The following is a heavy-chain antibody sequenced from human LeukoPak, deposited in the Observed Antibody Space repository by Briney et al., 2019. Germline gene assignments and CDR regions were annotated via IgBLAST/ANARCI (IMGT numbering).Heavy chain of an antibody. Sequence: PSETLSLTCTVSGGSISSYYWSWIRQPPGKGLEWIGYIYYSGSTNYNPSLKSRVTISVDTSKNQFSLKLGSVTAADTAVYYCARQHYYGSGSRYAFDIWGQGTMVTVSS. CDR3: ARQHYYGSGSRYAFDI. V-gene: IGHV4-59*08. J-gene: IGHJ3*02. CDR2: IYYSGST. CDR1: GGSISSYY. D-gene: IGHD3-10*01.